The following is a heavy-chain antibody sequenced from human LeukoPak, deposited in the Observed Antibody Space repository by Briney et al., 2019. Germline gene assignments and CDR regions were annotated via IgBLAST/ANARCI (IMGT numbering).Heavy chain of an antibody. Sequence: SVKVSCKASGGTFSSYAISWVRQAPGQGLEWMGGIIPIFGTANYARKFQGRVTITADESTSTAYMELSSLRSEDTAVYYCARDYREYYYGMDVWGQGTTVTVSS. D-gene: IGHD1-26*01. V-gene: IGHV1-69*13. J-gene: IGHJ6*02. CDR2: IIPIFGTA. CDR1: GGTFSSYA. CDR3: ARDYREYYYGMDV.